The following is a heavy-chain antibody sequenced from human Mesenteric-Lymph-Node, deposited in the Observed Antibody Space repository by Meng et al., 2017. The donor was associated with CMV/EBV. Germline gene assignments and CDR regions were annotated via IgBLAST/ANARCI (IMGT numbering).Heavy chain of an antibody. V-gene: IGHV3-53*01. J-gene: IGHJ4*02. CDR2: ICSGDAT. Sequence: GGSLRLSCTASGFTVSIGHMNWVRQAPGKGLEWVSVICSGDATHYADSVKGRFTISRDSSMNTLYLQMNSLRVEDTAVYYCVVGYDSRKVAYWGQGTLVTVSS. CDR3: VVGYDSRKVAY. D-gene: IGHD3-16*01. CDR1: GFTVSIGH.